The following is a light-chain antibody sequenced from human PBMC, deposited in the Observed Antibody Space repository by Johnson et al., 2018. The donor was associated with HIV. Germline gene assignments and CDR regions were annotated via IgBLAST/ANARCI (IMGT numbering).Light chain of an antibody. CDR2: DNN. V-gene: IGLV1-51*01. J-gene: IGLJ1*01. CDR3: ATWDNSLSAHYV. Sequence: QSVLTQPPSVSAAPGQKVTISCSGSSSNIGNNYVSWYQQLPGTAPKLLIYDNNKRPSGIPDRFSGSKSGTSATLGITGLQTGDEADYYCATWDNSLSAHYVFGTGTKVTVL. CDR1: SSNIGNNY.